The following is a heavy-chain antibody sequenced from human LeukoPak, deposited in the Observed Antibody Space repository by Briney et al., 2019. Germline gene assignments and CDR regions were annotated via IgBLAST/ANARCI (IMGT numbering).Heavy chain of an antibody. CDR1: GFTFSSYS. V-gene: IGHV3-48*04. Sequence: GGSLRLSCAAAGFTFSSYSMNWVRQAPGKGLEWVSYISSTTSTIYYADSVKGRFTIPRDNAKNSLYLQMNSLRAEGTAVYYCARDVTYYGGDWFDPWGQGTLVTVSS. J-gene: IGHJ5*02. CDR3: ARDVTYYGGDWFDP. D-gene: IGHD4-23*01. CDR2: ISSTTSTI.